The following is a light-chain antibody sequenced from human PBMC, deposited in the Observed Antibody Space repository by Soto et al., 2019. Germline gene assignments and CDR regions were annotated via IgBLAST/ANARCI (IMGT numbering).Light chain of an antibody. CDR3: QQYYNWPPWT. CDR2: DTS. Sequence: EVVMMQSLATLSVSPGECATLSCRASQGIGDTLAWYQHKPGQTPRLLIYDTSTRATGVPTRFSGSRSGAEFTLTINSLQSEDFAVYYCQQYYNWPPWTFGQGTKVDIK. J-gene: IGKJ1*01. CDR1: QGIGDT. V-gene: IGKV3-15*01.